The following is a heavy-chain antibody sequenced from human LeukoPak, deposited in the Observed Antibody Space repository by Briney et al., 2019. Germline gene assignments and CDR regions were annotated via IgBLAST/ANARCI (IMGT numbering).Heavy chain of an antibody. Sequence: GASVKVSCKASGYTFTSYDINWVRQATGQGLEWMGWMNPNSGNTGYAQKFQGRVTMTRNTSISTAYMELSSLRSEDTAVYYCARGPGQLLKGVHWFDPWGQGTLVTVSS. CDR3: ARGPGQLLKGVHWFDP. CDR1: GYTFTSYD. J-gene: IGHJ5*02. V-gene: IGHV1-8*01. D-gene: IGHD1-1*01. CDR2: MNPNSGNT.